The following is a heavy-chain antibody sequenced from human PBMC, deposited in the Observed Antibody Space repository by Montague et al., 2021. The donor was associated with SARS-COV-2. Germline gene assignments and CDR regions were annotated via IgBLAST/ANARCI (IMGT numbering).Heavy chain of an antibody. CDR2: ISYDGFNK. D-gene: IGHD5-18*01. Sequence: SRRLSCSASGFTFSSHAMHWVRQAPGKGLEWVAVISYDGFNKYYADSVKGRFTISRDNSKNTLSLQMNSLRTEDTAVYYCARGGGYRDAFDIWAKGQWSPSLQ. V-gene: IGHV3-30*04. J-gene: IGHJ3*02. CDR1: GFTFSSHA. CDR3: ARGGGYRDAFDI.